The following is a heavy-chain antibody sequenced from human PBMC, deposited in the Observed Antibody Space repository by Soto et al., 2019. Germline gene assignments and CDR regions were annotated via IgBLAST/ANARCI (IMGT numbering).Heavy chain of an antibody. CDR2: IKPKSEGETA. CDR3: ATVPCSSGPT. J-gene: IGHJ4*02. V-gene: IGHV3-15*07. CDR1: RFNFSAAW. D-gene: IGHD6-19*01. Sequence: EMQLVQSGGGLVKPGGSLRLSCVASRFNFSAAWLNWIRQAPGKGLEWVGRIKPKSEGETADYTALVRGRFTISRDDSHKTLHLQMDSLKTEDTAVYYCATVPCSSGPTWGVGVLVTVSS.